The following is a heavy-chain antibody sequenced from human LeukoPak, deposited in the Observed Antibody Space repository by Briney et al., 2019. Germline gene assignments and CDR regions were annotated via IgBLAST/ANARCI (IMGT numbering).Heavy chain of an antibody. CDR3: ASGGSGKYYYMDV. CDR1: GFTFSSYW. J-gene: IGHJ6*03. Sequence: GGPLRLSCAASGFTFSSYWMSWVRQAPGKGLEWVANIKQDGSEKYYVDSVKGRFTISRDNAKNSLYLQMNSLRAEDTAVYYCASGGSGKYYYMDVWGKGTTVTVSS. V-gene: IGHV3-7*01. CDR2: IKQDGSEK. D-gene: IGHD3-10*01.